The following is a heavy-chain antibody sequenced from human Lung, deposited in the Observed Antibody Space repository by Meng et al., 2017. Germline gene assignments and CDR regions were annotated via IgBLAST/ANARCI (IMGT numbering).Heavy chain of an antibody. CDR3: ARGPTTMAHDLDY. Sequence: QVQLQQCGAGLLKPSETLSLTCVVSGGSFSDYYWSWIRQPPGKGLEWIGEINHSGSTNYNPSLESRATISVDTSQNNLSLKLSSVTAADSAVYYCARGPTTMAHDLDYWGQGTLVTVSS. CDR2: INHSGST. J-gene: IGHJ4*02. V-gene: IGHV4-34*01. CDR1: GGSFSDYY. D-gene: IGHD4-11*01.